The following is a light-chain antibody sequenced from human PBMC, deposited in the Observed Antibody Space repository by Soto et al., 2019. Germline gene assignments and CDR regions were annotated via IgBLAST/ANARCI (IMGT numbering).Light chain of an antibody. J-gene: IGKJ4*01. CDR1: QSISSY. Sequence: EIVLTQSPATLSLSPGESATLSCRASQSISSYLAWYQQKPGQAPRLLVYDASNRATAITARFSGSGSGTDFTLTISSLVPEDFAVYFCQQRCNWPPTFGGGTKVEIK. V-gene: IGKV3-11*01. CDR2: DAS. CDR3: QQRCNWPPT.